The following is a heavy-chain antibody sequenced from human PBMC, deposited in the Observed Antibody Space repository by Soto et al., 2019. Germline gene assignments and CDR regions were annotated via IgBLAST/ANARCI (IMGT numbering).Heavy chain of an antibody. V-gene: IGHV4-34*01. Sequence: SETLSLTCAGYGGSFSGYDWTWIRQPPGTGLEWIGEINHSGSTNYNPSLKSRVTISVDTSKNQFSLKLSSVTAADTAVYYCARRYGASFDYWGQGTLVTVSS. J-gene: IGHJ4*02. CDR3: ARRYGASFDY. CDR2: INHSGST. CDR1: GGSFSGYD. D-gene: IGHD4-17*01.